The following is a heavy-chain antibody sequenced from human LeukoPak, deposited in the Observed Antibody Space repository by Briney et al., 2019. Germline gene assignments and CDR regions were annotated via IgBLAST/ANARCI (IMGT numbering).Heavy chain of an antibody. J-gene: IGHJ5*02. CDR3: ARQLYCSGGSCYSYSLFDH. CDR1: GGSISSSGDY. Sequence: SETLSLTCTVSGGSISSSGDYWGWIRQPPGKGLEWIGSIYYSGSTYYNPSLKSRVTISVDTSKNQFSLKLSSVTAADTAVYYCARQLYCSGGSCYSYSLFDHWGQGTLVTVSS. D-gene: IGHD2-15*01. V-gene: IGHV4-39*01. CDR2: IYYSGST.